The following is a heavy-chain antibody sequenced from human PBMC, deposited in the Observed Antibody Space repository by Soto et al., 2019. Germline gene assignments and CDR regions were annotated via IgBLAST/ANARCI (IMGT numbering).Heavy chain of an antibody. V-gene: IGHV1-18*01. CDR3: ARHGNGDDY. Sequence: ASVKVSCKASGYTFTSYGVNWVRQAPGQGLEWMGWIRSYDNSTNYAQKLQGRVTMTTDTSTNTAYMELRSLRSDDTAVYYCARHGNGDDYWGQGTLVTVSS. CDR1: GYTFTSYG. D-gene: IGHD2-8*01. J-gene: IGHJ4*02. CDR2: IRSYDNST.